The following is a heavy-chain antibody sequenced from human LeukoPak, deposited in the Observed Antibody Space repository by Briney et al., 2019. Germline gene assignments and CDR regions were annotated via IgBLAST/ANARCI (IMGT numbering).Heavy chain of an antibody. CDR2: LYASGTT. Sequence: SETLSLTCTVSGGSIGSYYWSWIRQPAGKGLEWIGRLYASGTTYYTPSLKSRVTMSVDTSKNQFSLRLRSATAADTAVYYCARDPYYDTLTGHLILGAFDIWGQGTMVTVSS. CDR3: ARDPYYDTLTGHLILGAFDI. V-gene: IGHV4-4*07. D-gene: IGHD3-9*01. J-gene: IGHJ3*02. CDR1: GGSIGSYY.